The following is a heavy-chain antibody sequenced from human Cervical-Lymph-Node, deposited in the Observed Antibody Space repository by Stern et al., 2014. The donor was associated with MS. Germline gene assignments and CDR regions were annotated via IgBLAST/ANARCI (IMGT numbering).Heavy chain of an antibody. Sequence: VQLVQSGAEVKKPGSSVKVSCQTSGGTFSTFAIGWVRQAPGQGLEWMGGITPLFVATNYAQKFQGRLTITADESTRTAYMELSSLRPDDTAMYYCARGDSEAPIYYFDYWGQGTLVTVSS. CDR1: GGTFSTFA. D-gene: IGHD2-21*01. V-gene: IGHV1-69*01. CDR2: ITPLFVAT. J-gene: IGHJ4*02. CDR3: ARGDSEAPIYYFDY.